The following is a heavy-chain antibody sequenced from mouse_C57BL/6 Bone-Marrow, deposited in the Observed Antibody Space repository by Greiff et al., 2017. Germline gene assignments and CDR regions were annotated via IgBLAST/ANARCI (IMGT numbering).Heavy chain of an antibody. V-gene: IGHV3-8*01. J-gene: IGHJ2*01. CDR1: GYSITSDY. Sequence: EVQLQQSGPGLAKPSQTLSLTCSVTGYSITSDYWNWIRKFPGNKLEYMGYISYSGSTYYTPSLKSRISLTLDTSKNQYYLQLNSVTTEDTATYSCARDRGDYGGNYFDYWGHDTTLSVSS. CDR2: ISYSGST. CDR3: ARDRGDYGGNYFDY. D-gene: IGHD2-4*01.